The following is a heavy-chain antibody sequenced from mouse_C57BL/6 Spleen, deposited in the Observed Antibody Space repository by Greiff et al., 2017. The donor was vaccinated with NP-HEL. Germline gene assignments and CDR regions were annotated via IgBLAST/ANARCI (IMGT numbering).Heavy chain of an antibody. CDR1: GFNIKDDY. Sequence: VQLQQSGAELVRPGASVKLSCTASGFNIKDDYMHWVKQRPEQGLEWIGWIDPENGDTEYASKFQGKATITADTSSNTAYLQLSSLTSEDTAVYYCTTDSSGYSYFDYWGQGTTLTVSS. D-gene: IGHD3-2*02. CDR2: IDPENGDT. J-gene: IGHJ2*01. V-gene: IGHV14-4*01. CDR3: TTDSSGYSYFDY.